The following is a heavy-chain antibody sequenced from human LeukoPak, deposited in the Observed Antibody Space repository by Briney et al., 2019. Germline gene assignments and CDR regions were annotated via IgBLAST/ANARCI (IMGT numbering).Heavy chain of an antibody. D-gene: IGHD3-16*01. V-gene: IGHV4-59*11. CDR3: ARGRIGGPKAPFDY. J-gene: IGHJ4*01. CDR1: GGSLSNHY. Sequence: SESLSLTCTVSGGSLSNHYWSWIRQPPGKGLEWIGHIFDSGSTTYNPSLKSRVTMSVDTSKNQFTLNLSSVTAADTAVYYCARGRIGGPKAPFDYWGHGTLVTASS. CDR2: IFDSGST.